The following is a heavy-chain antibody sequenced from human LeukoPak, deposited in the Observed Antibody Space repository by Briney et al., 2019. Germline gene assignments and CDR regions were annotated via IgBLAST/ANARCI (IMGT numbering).Heavy chain of an antibody. CDR2: IFYSGYT. V-gene: IGHV4-39*01. D-gene: IGHD2-2*02. Sequence: SETLSLTCIVSGGSISSSSNYWGWIRQPPGEGLEWIGNIFYSGYTAYNPSLKSRTTISVDTSENQFSLKLSSVTAADTAVYYCARLPAAIGEDFHYYGMDVWGQGTTVTVSS. CDR1: GGSISSSSNY. CDR3: ARLPAAIGEDFHYYGMDV. J-gene: IGHJ6*02.